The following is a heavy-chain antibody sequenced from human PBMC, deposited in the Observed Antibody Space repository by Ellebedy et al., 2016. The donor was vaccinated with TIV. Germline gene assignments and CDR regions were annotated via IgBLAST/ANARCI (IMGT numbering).Heavy chain of an antibody. V-gene: IGHV1-2*04. D-gene: IGHD1-26*01. CDR3: AREGVVGANRGGYFDN. Sequence: AASVKVSCKASGFSFTGYYIHWVRQAPGQGLEWMGWINTNSGRTKYAQKFQGSVTITRDTSASTAYMELSSLRSEDTAVYYCAREGVVGANRGGYFDNWGQGTLVTVSS. CDR1: GFSFTGYY. J-gene: IGHJ4*02. CDR2: INTNSGRT.